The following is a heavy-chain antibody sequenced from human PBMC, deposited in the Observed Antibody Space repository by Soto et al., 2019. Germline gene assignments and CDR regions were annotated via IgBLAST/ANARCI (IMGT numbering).Heavy chain of an antibody. J-gene: IGHJ4*02. CDR1: GFSFDDFA. CDR3: AKLKTLTGLVY. Sequence: ESGGGLAQPGRSLRLSCAASGFSFDDFAMHWVRQAPGKGLEWVSGISWNSDTIGYADSVKGRFTISRDNAKNSLYLQMNSLRPEDTALYYCAKLKTLTGLVYWGQGTLVTVSS. D-gene: IGHD3-9*01. CDR2: ISWNSDTI. V-gene: IGHV3-9*01.